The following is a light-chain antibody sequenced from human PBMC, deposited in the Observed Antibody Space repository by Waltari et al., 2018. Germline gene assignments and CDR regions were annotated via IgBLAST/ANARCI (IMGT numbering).Light chain of an antibody. Sequence: QSALTQPASVSGSLGQSITISCTGTSSDVGTYNLVSWYQQYPGKAPKLMIYEVNKRPSFLSNRFSGSKTGNTASLTISGLQAEDEADYYCCSYAGSHTLVFGGGTELTVL. CDR2: EVN. CDR3: CSYAGSHTLV. J-gene: IGLJ3*02. CDR1: SSDVGTYNL. V-gene: IGLV2-23*02.